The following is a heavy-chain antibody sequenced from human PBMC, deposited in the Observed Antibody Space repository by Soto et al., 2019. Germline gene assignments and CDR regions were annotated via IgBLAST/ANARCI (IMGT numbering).Heavy chain of an antibody. CDR1: GDSVSSNSAA. CDR3: ARDPRPYDYIWGSRTHEYYFDY. CDR2: TYYRSKWYN. J-gene: IGHJ4*02. D-gene: IGHD3-16*01. Sequence: QSQTLSLTCAISGDSVSSNSAAWNWIRQSPSRGLEWLGRTYYRSKWYNDYAVSVKSRITINPDTSKNQFSLQLNSVTPEDTAVYYCARDPRPYDYIWGSRTHEYYFDYWGQGTLVTVSS. V-gene: IGHV6-1*01.